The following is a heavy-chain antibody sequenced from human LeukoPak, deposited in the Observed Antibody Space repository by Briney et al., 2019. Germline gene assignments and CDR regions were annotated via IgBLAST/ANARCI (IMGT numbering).Heavy chain of an antibody. CDR2: ISGSGGST. CDR1: GFTFSSYA. D-gene: IGHD3-3*01. Sequence: GGSLRLSCAASGFTFSSYAMGWVRQAPGKGLEWVSAISGSGGSTYYADSVKGRFTISRDNSKNTLYLQMNSLRAEDTAVYYCAKDLFLTVSGYWGQGTLVTVSS. CDR3: AKDLFLTVSGY. V-gene: IGHV3-23*01. J-gene: IGHJ4*02.